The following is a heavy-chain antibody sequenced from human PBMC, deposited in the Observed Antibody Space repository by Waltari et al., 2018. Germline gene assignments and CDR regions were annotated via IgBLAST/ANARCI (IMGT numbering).Heavy chain of an antibody. J-gene: IGHJ6*03. CDR1: GGSFSGYY. Sequence: QVQLPPWGAGLLKPSETLSLTCAVYGGSFSGYYWSWIRQPPGQGLEWIGEINHSGSTNYNPSLKSRVTISVDTSKNQFSLKLSSVTAADTAVYYCARGLYDSSGYYYYYYYYMDVWGKGTTVTISS. CDR3: ARGLYDSSGYYYYYYYYMDV. CDR2: INHSGST. D-gene: IGHD3-22*01. V-gene: IGHV4-34*01.